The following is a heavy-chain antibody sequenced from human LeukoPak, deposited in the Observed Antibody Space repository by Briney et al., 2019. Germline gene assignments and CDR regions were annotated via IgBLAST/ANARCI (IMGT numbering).Heavy chain of an antibody. CDR1: GGSISSSGYY. CDR3: ARHEYSGSYYGLSWFDP. CDR2: IYYSGST. Sequence: SETLSLTCTVSGGSISSSGYYWGWIRQPPGKGLGWIACIYYSGSTYYNPSLKSRVTISVDTSKNQLSLKLRSLTAADTAVYYCARHEYSGSYYGLSWFDPWGQGTLVTVSS. D-gene: IGHD1-26*01. J-gene: IGHJ5*02. V-gene: IGHV4-39*01.